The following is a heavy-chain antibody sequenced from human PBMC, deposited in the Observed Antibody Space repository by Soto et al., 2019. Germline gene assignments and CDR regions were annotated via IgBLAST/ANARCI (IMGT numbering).Heavy chain of an antibody. CDR2: ISGNGGRT. CDR1: GLTFNKYA. J-gene: IGHJ4*02. V-gene: IGHV3-23*01. D-gene: IGHD3-22*01. CDR3: ATGNPLFTSGGCHYLFDL. Sequence: GGSLRLSCAVSGLTFNKYAMSWVRQSPGKGPEWVSGISGNGGRTNYIDSVKGRFTISRDNTKNKLYFQLTSLRADDSAVYDCATGNPLFTSGGCHYLFDLWGQGTQVTVSS.